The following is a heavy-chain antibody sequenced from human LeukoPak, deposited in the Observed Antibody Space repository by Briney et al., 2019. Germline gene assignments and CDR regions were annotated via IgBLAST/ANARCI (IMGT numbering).Heavy chain of an antibody. CDR1: GYTFTGYF. J-gene: IGHJ3*02. Sequence: ASVKVSCKASGYTFTGYFMHWVRQAPGQGLEWMGWINPNSGDTKYAQKLQGRVTMTRDPSTSTAYMELSRLRCDDTAVYYRAGYDILTGEGQNAFDIWGQGTMVTVSS. D-gene: IGHD3-9*01. CDR3: AGYDILTGEGQNAFDI. CDR2: INPNSGDT. V-gene: IGHV1-2*02.